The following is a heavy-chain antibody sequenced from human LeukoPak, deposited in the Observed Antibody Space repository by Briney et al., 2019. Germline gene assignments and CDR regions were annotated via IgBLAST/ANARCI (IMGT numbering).Heavy chain of an antibody. D-gene: IGHD2-21*02. V-gene: IGHV3-30*18. CDR1: GFTFSSYG. CDR2: ISYDGSNK. Sequence: PGGSLRLSCVASGFTFSSYGMHWVRQAPGRGLEWVAVISYDGSNKYYADSVKGRFTISRDNSKNTLYLQMNSLRAEDTAVYYCAKDWGVVVTAIAVRLDYWGQGTLVTVSS. J-gene: IGHJ4*02. CDR3: AKDWGVVVTAIAVRLDY.